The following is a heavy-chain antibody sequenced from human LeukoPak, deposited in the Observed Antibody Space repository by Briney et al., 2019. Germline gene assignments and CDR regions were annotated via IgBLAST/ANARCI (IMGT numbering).Heavy chain of an antibody. Sequence: PSETLSLTCTVSGGSVSSENFYWSWIRQPPGKGLEWIGYIYYTGNTNYNPSLKSRVTILVDTSKNQFSLNLSSVTAADTAVYYCARTKSGWYYSDYWGQGTLVSVSS. CDR1: GGSVSSENFY. CDR3: ARTKSGWYYSDY. D-gene: IGHD6-19*01. CDR2: IYYTGNT. V-gene: IGHV4-61*01. J-gene: IGHJ4*02.